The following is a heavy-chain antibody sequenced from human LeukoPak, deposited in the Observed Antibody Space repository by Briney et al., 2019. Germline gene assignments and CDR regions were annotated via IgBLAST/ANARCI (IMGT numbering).Heavy chain of an antibody. CDR1: GGTFTSYA. D-gene: IGHD6-6*01. CDR2: IIPISGTT. V-gene: IGHV1-69*13. J-gene: IGHJ5*02. CDR3: ARGPIAARPGRFDP. Sequence: ASVKVSCKTSGGTFTSYAITWVRQAPGQGLEWMGKIIPISGTTNYAQKFQGRVTFTADESTSTAYMELSSLRSEDTALYYCARGPIAARPGRFDPWGQGTLVTVSS.